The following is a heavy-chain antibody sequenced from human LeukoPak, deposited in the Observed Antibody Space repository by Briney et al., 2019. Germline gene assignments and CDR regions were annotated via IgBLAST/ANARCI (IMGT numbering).Heavy chain of an antibody. V-gene: IGHV4-59*02. CDR3: ASRKLGNDY. CDR2: IYHAGST. J-gene: IGHJ4*02. CDR1: GGSVSDYY. Sequence: SETLALTCTISGGSVSDYYWSWIRQSPGKGLEWIGYIYHAGSTSYSPSLKSRVTISADTSQNQFSLKLSSVTAADAAVYYCASRKLGNDYWGQGTLVTVSS. D-gene: IGHD7-27*01.